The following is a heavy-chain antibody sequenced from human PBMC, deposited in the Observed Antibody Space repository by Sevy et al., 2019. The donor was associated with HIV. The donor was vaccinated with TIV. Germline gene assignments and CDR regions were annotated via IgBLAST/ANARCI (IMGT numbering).Heavy chain of an antibody. CDR3: SRLLVIGWFDS. Sequence: GGSLRLSCAASGFTFSSYSMNWVRQAPGKGLEWVSSISASGTNIYYADSVKGRFTISRDNTNNSLYLQMNSLRAEDTAVYYCSRLLVIGWFDSWGQGILVTVSS. CDR2: ISASGTNI. CDR1: GFTFSSYS. D-gene: IGHD3-10*01. J-gene: IGHJ5*01. V-gene: IGHV3-21*01.